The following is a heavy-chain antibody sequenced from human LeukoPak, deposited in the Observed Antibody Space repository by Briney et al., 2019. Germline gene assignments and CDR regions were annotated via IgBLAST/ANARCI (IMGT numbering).Heavy chain of an antibody. D-gene: IGHD5-18*01. CDR3: ARVLSPRYSYGYNY. Sequence: GGSLRLSCAASGFTFSTYAMHWVRQAPGKGLEWVALISDDGNNKFYADSVKGRFTISRDNSKNTLYLEMRSTLYLQMNSLRVEDTAVYYCARVLSPRYSYGYNYWGQGTLVTVSS. CDR1: GFTFSTYA. V-gene: IGHV3-30-3*01. J-gene: IGHJ4*02. CDR2: ISDDGNNK.